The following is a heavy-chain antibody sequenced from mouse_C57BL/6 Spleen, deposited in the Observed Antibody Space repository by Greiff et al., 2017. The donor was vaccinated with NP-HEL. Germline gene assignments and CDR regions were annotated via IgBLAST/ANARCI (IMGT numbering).Heavy chain of an antibody. CDR3: ARSIYWGYAMDY. Sequence: QVQLQQPGAELVRPGTSVKLSCKASGYTFTSYWMHWVKQRPGQGLEWIGVIDPSDSYTNYNQKFKGKATLTVDTSSSTAYMQLSSLTSEDAAVYYCARSIYWGYAMDYWGQGTSVTVSS. V-gene: IGHV1-59*01. J-gene: IGHJ4*01. CDR1: GYTFTSYW. D-gene: IGHD2-1*01. CDR2: IDPSDSYT.